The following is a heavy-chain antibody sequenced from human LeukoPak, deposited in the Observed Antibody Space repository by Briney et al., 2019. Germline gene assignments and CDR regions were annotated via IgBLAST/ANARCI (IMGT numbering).Heavy chain of an antibody. CDR2: IWYDGSNE. CDR1: GFTFSNSG. V-gene: IGHV3-33*01. D-gene: IGHD3-10*02. CDR3: AREISMFVNAFDL. J-gene: IGHJ3*01. Sequence: SGGSLRLSCAASGFTFSNSGMHWVRQAPGKGLEWVAVIWYDGSNEYYADAVKGRFIISRDNSRNTVHLQMNSLRVGDTSVYYCAREISMFVNAFDLWGQGTLVAVSS.